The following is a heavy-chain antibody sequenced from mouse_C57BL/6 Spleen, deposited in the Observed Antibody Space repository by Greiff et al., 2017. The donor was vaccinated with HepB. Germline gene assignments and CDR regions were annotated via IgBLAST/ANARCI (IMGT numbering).Heavy chain of an antibody. CDR2: ISDGGSYT. CDR3: ARSLLWVYYAMDY. CDR1: GFTFSSYA. V-gene: IGHV5-4*03. D-gene: IGHD6-1*01. J-gene: IGHJ4*01. Sequence: DVMLVESGGGLVKPGGSLKLSCAASGFTFSSYAMSWVRQTPEKRLEWVATISDGGSYTYYPDNVKGRFTISRDNAKNNLYLQMSHLKSEDTAMYYCARSLLWVYYAMDYWGQGTSVTVSS.